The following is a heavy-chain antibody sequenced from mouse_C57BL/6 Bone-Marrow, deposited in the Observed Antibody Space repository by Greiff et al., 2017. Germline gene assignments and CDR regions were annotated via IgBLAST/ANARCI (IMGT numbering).Heavy chain of an antibody. D-gene: IGHD2-3*01. CDR1: GFTFSSYA. Sequence: EVKLEESGGGLVKPGGSLKLSCAASGFTFSSYAMSWVRQTPEKRLEWVATISDGGSYTYYPDNVKGRFTISRDNAKNNLYLQMSHLKSEDTAMXYCARGYLYYYAMDYWGQGTSVTVSS. J-gene: IGHJ4*01. CDR2: ISDGGSYT. V-gene: IGHV5-4*03. CDR3: ARGYLYYYAMDY.